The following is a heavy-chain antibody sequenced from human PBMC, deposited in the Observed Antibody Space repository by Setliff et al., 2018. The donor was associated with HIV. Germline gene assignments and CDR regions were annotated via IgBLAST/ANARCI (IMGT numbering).Heavy chain of an antibody. CDR2: INHSGST. J-gene: IGHJ4*02. Sequence: SETLSLTCAVYGGSFSGYYWSWIRQPPGKGLEWIGEINHSGSTNYNPSLKSRVTISVDTSKNQFSLKLSSVTAADTAVYYCARTDSSGYAADYWGQGTQVTVSS. V-gene: IGHV4-34*01. CDR3: ARTDSSGYAADY. CDR1: GGSFSGYY. D-gene: IGHD3-22*01.